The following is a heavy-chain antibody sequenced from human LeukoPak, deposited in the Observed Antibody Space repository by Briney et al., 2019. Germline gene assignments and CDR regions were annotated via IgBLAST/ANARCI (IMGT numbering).Heavy chain of an antibody. CDR3: AREYYSAFDI. V-gene: IGHV3-30*09. J-gene: IGHJ3*02. CDR2: ISYDGSSN. D-gene: IGHD3-10*01. Sequence: GGSLKLSCAASGFAFSSYAMHWARQAPGKGLEWVAVISYDGSSNYYGDSVKGRFAISRDNSKNTLSLQINSLRPGDTAIYYCAREYYSAFDIWGQGTMVTVSS. CDR1: GFAFSSYA.